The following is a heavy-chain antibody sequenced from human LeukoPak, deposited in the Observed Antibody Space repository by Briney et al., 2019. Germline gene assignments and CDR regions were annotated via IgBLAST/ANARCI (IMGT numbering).Heavy chain of an antibody. J-gene: IGHJ4*02. D-gene: IGHD6-19*01. CDR3: ARHDAGKWLPYLDY. CDR2: IYYSGST. CDR1: GGSISNYY. V-gene: IGHV4-59*08. Sequence: SETLSLTCTVSGGSISNYYWSWIRPAPGKGLEWVGSIYYSGSTNYNPSLKSRVTISVDTSKNQFSLKLSSVTAADTAVYYCARHDAGKWLPYLDYWGRGTLVTVSS.